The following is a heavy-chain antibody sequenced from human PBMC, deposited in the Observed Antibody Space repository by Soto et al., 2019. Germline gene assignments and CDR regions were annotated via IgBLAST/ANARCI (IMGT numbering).Heavy chain of an antibody. CDR1: GFTFSSYA. V-gene: IGHV3-30-3*01. D-gene: IGHD6-13*01. CDR3: ARDRDYGAAAGIDY. J-gene: IGHJ4*02. Sequence: GGSLRLSCAASGFTFSSYAMHWVRQAPGKGLEWVAVISYDGSNKYYADSVKGRFTISRDNSKNTLYLQMNSLRAEDTAVYYCARDRDYGAAAGIDYWGQGTLVTVSS. CDR2: ISYDGSNK.